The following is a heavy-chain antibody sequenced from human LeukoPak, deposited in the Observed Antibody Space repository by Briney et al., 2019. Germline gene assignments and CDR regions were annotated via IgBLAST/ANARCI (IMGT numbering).Heavy chain of an antibody. D-gene: IGHD3-10*01. Sequence: GGSLRLSCAASGFTFSSYGMHRVRQAPGKGLEWVAVISYDGSNKYYADSVKGRFTISRDNSKNTLYLQMNSLRAEDTAVYYCAKAMVRGVITNFDYWGQGTLVTVSA. CDR2: ISYDGSNK. J-gene: IGHJ4*02. V-gene: IGHV3-30*18. CDR1: GFTFSSYG. CDR3: AKAMVRGVITNFDY.